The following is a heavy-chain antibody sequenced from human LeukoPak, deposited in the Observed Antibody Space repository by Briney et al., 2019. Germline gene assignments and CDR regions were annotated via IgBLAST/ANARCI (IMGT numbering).Heavy chain of an antibody. D-gene: IGHD3-22*01. CDR2: INHSGST. Sequence: SETLSLTCAVYGGSFSGYYWSWLRQPPGKGLEWIGEINHSGSTNYNPSLKSRVTISVDTSKNQFSLKLSSVTAADTAVYYCARGRRPLRYYDSSGYRDPYYFDYWGQGTLVTVSS. CDR3: ARGRRPLRYYDSSGYRDPYYFDY. V-gene: IGHV4-34*01. J-gene: IGHJ4*02. CDR1: GGSFSGYY.